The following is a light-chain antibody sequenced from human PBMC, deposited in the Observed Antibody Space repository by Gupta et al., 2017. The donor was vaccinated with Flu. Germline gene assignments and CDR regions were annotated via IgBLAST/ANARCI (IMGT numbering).Light chain of an antibody. Sequence: PSSLSASVGDRVTITCRASQSVSNFLNWYQQKPGKAPKLLIYAASTVQGGVPSRFSGSGSGTDFTLTINRLQPEDFATYYCQQGDSTPNTFGRGTTVEIK. CDR2: AAS. CDR1: QSVSNF. J-gene: IGKJ4*02. V-gene: IGKV1-39*01. CDR3: QQGDSTPNT.